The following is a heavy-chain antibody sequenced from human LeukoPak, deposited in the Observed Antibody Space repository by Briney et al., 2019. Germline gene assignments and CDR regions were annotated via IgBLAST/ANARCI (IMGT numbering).Heavy chain of an antibody. J-gene: IGHJ6*02. CDR2: ISYDGSNE. CDR1: GFTFSSYG. V-gene: IGHV3-30*18. CDR3: AKELYPYYYYYGMDV. Sequence: PGGSLRLSCAASGFTFSSYGMHWVRQAPGKGLEWVAVISYDGSNEYYADSVKGRFTISRDNSKNTLYLQMNSLRAEDTAVYYCAKELYPYYYYYGMDVWGQGTTVTVSS. D-gene: IGHD2-2*02.